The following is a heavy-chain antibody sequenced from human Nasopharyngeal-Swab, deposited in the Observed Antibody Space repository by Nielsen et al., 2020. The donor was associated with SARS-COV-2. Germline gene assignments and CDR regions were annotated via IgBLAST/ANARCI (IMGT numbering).Heavy chain of an antibody. CDR3: ARDKGGNSPPYYFDY. Sequence: WIRQPPGKGLEWVSVIYSGGSTYYADSVKGRFTISRDNSKNTLYLQMNSLRAEDTAEYYCARDKGGNSPPYYFDYWGQGTLVTVSS. J-gene: IGHJ4*02. CDR2: IYSGGST. D-gene: IGHD4-23*01. V-gene: IGHV3-53*01.